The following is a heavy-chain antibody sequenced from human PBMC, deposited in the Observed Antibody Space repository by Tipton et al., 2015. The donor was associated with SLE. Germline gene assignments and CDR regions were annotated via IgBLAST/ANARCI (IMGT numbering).Heavy chain of an antibody. J-gene: IGHJ4*02. CDR1: GGSISNYS. D-gene: IGHD7-27*01. V-gene: IGHV4-4*08. CDR3: ARDTLGGLDY. CDR2: IYHSGNT. Sequence: TLSLTCTVSGGSISNYSWSWIRQPPGMGLEWIGSIYHSGNTYSNPSLTSRVTISVDTSKDQFSLKMSSVTAADTAVYYCARDTLGGLDYWGQGTLVTVSS.